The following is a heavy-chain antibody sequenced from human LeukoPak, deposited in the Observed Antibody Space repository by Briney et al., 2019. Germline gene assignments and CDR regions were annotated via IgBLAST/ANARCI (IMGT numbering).Heavy chain of an antibody. CDR1: GFTFSSYA. Sequence: GRSLRLSCAASGFTFSSYAMHWVRQAPGKGLVWVSRIKSDGSSTTYADSVKGRFTISRDNARNTLYLQMNSLRAEDTAVYYCAKSDYFDSWGQGTLVTVSS. CDR2: IKSDGSST. V-gene: IGHV3-74*01. J-gene: IGHJ4*02. CDR3: AKSDYFDS.